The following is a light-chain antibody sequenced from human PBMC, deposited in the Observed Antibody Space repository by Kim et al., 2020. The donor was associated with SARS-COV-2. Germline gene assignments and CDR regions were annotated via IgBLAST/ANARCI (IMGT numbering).Light chain of an antibody. J-gene: IGLJ2*01. V-gene: IGLV3-1*01. Sequence: SGSPGQNASITCSGDQLGGRYVCWYQQRPGQSPVQVIYQDTKRPSGIPARFSASSSGSTATLIITETQAMDEADYYCQTWDGISVIFGGGTQLTVL. CDR3: QTWDGISVI. CDR2: QDT. CDR1: QLGGRY.